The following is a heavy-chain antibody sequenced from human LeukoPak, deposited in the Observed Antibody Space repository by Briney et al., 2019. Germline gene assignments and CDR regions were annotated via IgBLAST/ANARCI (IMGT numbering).Heavy chain of an antibody. CDR1: GGSISSGGYY. CDR3: SGGYYGSGSPNFDY. Sequence: SETLSLTCTVSGGSISSGGYYWSWIRQPPGKGLEWIGYIYHSGSTYYNPSLKSRVTISVDRSKNQFSLKLSSVTAADTAVYYCSGGYYGSGSPNFDYWGQGTLVTVSS. CDR2: IYHSGST. V-gene: IGHV4-30-2*01. J-gene: IGHJ4*02. D-gene: IGHD3-10*01.